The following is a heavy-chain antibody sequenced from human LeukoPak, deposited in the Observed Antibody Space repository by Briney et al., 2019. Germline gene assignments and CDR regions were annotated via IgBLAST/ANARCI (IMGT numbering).Heavy chain of an antibody. CDR1: GGSISNYY. V-gene: IGHV4-4*07. D-gene: IGHD2-15*01. J-gene: IGHJ4*02. CDR3: ARVYCSGGSCYHFDY. CDR2: MYSSGIS. Sequence: SETLSLTCTVSGGSISNYYWSWIRQPAGKGLEWVGRMYSSGISDYNPSLNSRVTMSINTSRNQFPLRLTSVSAADTAVYYCARVYCSGGSCYHFDYWGQGTLVTVS.